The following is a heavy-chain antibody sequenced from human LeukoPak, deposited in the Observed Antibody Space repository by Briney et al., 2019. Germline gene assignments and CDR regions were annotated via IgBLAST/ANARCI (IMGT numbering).Heavy chain of an antibody. D-gene: IGHD2-2*01. CDR1: GFTFTSYW. CDR3: ARDGGNSWYFDY. CDR2: INEDGSYK. J-gene: IGHJ4*02. V-gene: IGHV3-7*03. Sequence: GGSLRLSCAVSGFTFTSYWMSWVRQAPGKGLEWVANINEDGSYKYRADSVKGRLAISRDNAKNSLYLQMDSPRAEDTAVYYCARDGGNSWYFDYRGQGTLVTVSS.